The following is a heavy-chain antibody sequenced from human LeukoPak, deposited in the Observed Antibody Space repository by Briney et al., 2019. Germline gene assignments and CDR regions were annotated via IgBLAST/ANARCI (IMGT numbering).Heavy chain of an antibody. CDR3: AREDCSSTSCYLAGLAGYYYFYMDV. CDR2: INSGSSYI. Sequence: PGGSLRLSCAASEFTFSSYNMNWVRQAPGKGLEWVSSINSGSSYIYYADSVKGRFTISRDNAKNSLYLQMNSLRAEDTAVYYCAREDCSSTSCYLAGLAGYYYFYMDVWGKGTTVTVSS. V-gene: IGHV3-21*01. J-gene: IGHJ6*03. D-gene: IGHD2-2*01. CDR1: EFTFSSYN.